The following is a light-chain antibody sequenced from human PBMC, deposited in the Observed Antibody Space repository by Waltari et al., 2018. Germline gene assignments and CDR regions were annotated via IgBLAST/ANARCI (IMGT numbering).Light chain of an antibody. J-gene: IGLJ1*01. CDR3: SSYAGSNNYV. CDR1: SSDVGAYNY. V-gene: IGLV2-8*01. Sequence: QSALTQPPSASGSLGQSVTISCTGTSSDVGAYNYVSWYQQHPGKAPKLLIYEVSKWPSGVPVRFSGSKSGNTAFLTVSGLQAEDEVDYYCSSYAGSNNYVFGTGTKVTVL. CDR2: EVS.